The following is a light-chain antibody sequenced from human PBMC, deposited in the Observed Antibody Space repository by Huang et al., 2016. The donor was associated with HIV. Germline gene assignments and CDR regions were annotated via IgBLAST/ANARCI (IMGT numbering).Light chain of an antibody. CDR2: DAS. Sequence: EIMLTQSPATLSLSPGEKAALSCRASQSVNTFLAWYQQKPGQAPRLRIYDASNRATGSPARFSGSGSGTDFTLTISSLEPEDSAVYYCQQRSDWPLTLGGGTKVEI. J-gene: IGKJ4*01. CDR3: QQRSDWPLT. CDR1: QSVNTF. V-gene: IGKV3-11*01.